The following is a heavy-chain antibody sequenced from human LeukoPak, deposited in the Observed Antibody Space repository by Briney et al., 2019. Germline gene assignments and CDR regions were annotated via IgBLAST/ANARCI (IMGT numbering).Heavy chain of an antibody. D-gene: IGHD1-14*01. V-gene: IGHV3-7*01. J-gene: IGHJ3*02. Sequence: SLKLSCAVSGFTFSSYWMSWVRQAPGKGLEWVANIKQDGSEKYYVDSVKGRFTISRDNAKNSLYLQMNSLRAEDTAVYYCARNQANAFDIWGQGTMVTVS. CDR2: IKQDGSEK. CDR3: ARNQANAFDI. CDR1: GFTFSSYW.